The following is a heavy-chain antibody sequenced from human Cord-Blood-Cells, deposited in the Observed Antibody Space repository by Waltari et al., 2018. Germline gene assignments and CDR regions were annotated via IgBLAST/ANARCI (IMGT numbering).Heavy chain of an antibody. CDR3: AHRRGEQQLVLTWFDP. J-gene: IGHJ5*02. D-gene: IGHD6-13*01. CDR2: ISWVDDK. CDR1: GFSLSTSGVG. V-gene: IGHV2-5*02. Sequence: QVTLKESGLTRVIPTQTLTLTCTFSGFSLSTSGVGVGRIRQPPGKALDWLVLISWVDDKRYSPSLKSRLTITKDTSKNQVVLTRTNMAPVDTATYYCAHRRGEQQLVLTWFDPWGQGTLVTVSS.